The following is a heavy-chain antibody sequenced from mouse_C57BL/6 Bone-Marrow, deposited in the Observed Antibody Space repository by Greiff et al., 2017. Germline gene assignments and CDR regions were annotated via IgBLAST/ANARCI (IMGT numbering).Heavy chain of an antibody. Sequence: EVKVVESGGGLVQSARSLRLSCATSGFTFSDFYMEWVRQAPGKGLEWIAASRNKANDYTTEYSASVKGRFIVSRDTSQSILYLQMNALRAEDTAIYYCARDANYSWAMDYWGQGTSVTVSS. CDR1: GFTFSDFY. CDR3: ARDANYSWAMDY. CDR2: SRNKANDYTT. V-gene: IGHV7-1*01. D-gene: IGHD1-1*02. J-gene: IGHJ4*01.